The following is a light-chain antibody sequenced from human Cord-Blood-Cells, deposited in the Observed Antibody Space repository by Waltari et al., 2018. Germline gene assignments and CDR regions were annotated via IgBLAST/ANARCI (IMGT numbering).Light chain of an antibody. Sequence: EIVLTQSPATLSLSPGDRATLSCRASQSVSSYLAWYQQKPGQAPRLLIYDASNRATCIPARFSGSGSGTDFTLTISSLEPEDFAVYYCQQRSNWTFGQGTKVEIK. V-gene: IGKV3-11*01. CDR3: QQRSNWT. J-gene: IGKJ1*01. CDR2: DAS. CDR1: QSVSSY.